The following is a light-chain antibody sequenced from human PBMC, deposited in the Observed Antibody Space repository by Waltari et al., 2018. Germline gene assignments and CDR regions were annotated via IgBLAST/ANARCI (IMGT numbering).Light chain of an antibody. Sequence: EVVLTQSPVTLSLSPGERATLSCRASRSVGSYLAWYQQKPGQAPTLLIYDVSKGATGIPARFSGSGSGTDVTLTISSLEPEDFAFYYCQQRSNWPPALTFGGGTRVEIK. CDR1: RSVGSY. CDR3: QQRSNWPPALT. CDR2: DVS. J-gene: IGKJ4*01. V-gene: IGKV3-11*01.